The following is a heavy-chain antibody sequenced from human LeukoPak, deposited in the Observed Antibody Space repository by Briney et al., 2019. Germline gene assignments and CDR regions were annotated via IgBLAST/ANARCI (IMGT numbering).Heavy chain of an antibody. CDR3: AREITYSWNYDAFDI. D-gene: IGHD1-1*01. CDR2: ISSSSSYI. V-gene: IGHV3-21*01. J-gene: IGHJ3*02. Sequence: PGGSLRPSCAASGFTLSSYSMNWVRQAPGKGLEWVASISSSSSYIYYADSVKGRFTISRDNAKNSLYLQMNSLRAEDTAVYYCAREITYSWNYDAFDIWGQGTMVTVSS. CDR1: GFTLSSYS.